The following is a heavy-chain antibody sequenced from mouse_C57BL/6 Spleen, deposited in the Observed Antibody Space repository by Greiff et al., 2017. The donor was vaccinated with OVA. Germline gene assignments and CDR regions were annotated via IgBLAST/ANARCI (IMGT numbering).Heavy chain of an antibody. CDR2: INPNNGGT. J-gene: IGHJ2*01. CDR1: GYTFTDYY. CDR3: ARGLLDY. V-gene: IGHV1-26*01. Sequence: EVQLQQSGPELVKPGASVKISCKASGYTFTDYYMNWVKQSHGKSLEWIGDINPNNGGTSYNQKFKGKATLTEDKSSSTAYMELRSLTSEDSAVYYCARGLLDYWGQGTTLTVSS. D-gene: IGHD2-4*01.